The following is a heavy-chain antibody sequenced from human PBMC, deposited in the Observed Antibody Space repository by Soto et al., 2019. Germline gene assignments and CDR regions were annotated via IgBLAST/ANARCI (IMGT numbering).Heavy chain of an antibody. CDR1: GFTFSSYG. CDR2: IWYDGSNK. CDR3: ARNRRDFDAFHI. V-gene: IGHV3-33*01. D-gene: IGHD3-3*01. J-gene: IGHJ3*02. Sequence: QVQLVESGGGVVQPGRSLRLSCAASGFTFSSYGMHWVRQAPGKGLEWVAVIWYDGSNKYYADSVKGRFTISRDNSKNTLYLQMNSLRAEDTAVYYCARNRRDFDAFHIWGQGTMVTVSS.